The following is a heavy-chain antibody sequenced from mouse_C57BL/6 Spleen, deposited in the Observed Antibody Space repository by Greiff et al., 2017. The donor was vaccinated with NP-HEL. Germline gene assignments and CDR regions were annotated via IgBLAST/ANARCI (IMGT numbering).Heavy chain of an antibody. CDR2: IDPENGDT. Sequence: EVQRVESGAELVRPGASVKLSCTASGFNIKDDYMHWVKQRPEQGLEWIGWIDPENGDTEYASKFQGKATITADTSSNTAYLQLSSLTSEDTAVYYCTTWNGNYVAYWGQGTLVTVSA. CDR3: TTWNGNYVAY. CDR1: GFNIKDDY. V-gene: IGHV14-4*01. D-gene: IGHD2-1*01. J-gene: IGHJ3*01.